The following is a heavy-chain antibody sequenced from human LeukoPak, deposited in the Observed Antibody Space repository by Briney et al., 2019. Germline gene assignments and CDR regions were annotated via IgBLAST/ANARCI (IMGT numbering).Heavy chain of an antibody. CDR3: ASTNYAFWSGYYYY. CDR1: GGSFSGYY. CDR2: INHSGST. Sequence: SETLSLTCAVYGGSFSGYYWSWIRQSPGKGLEWIGEINHSGSTNYNPSLKSRVTISVDTSKKQFSLKLSSVTAADTAVYYCASTNYAFWSGYYYYWGQGTLVTVSS. D-gene: IGHD3-3*01. J-gene: IGHJ4*02. V-gene: IGHV4-34*01.